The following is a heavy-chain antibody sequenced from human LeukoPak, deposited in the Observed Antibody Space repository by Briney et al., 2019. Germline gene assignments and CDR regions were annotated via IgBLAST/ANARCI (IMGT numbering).Heavy chain of an antibody. CDR1: GYSFSNYW. V-gene: IGHV5-51*01. Sequence: GESLKISCEGSGYSFSNYWIGWVRQMPGKGLEWMGIIYPGDYETRYSPSFQGQVTISADKSISTAYLQWSSLKASDTAMYYCARLPGYCSSTSCYNYYYYGMDVWGQGTTVTVSS. CDR2: IYPGDYET. J-gene: IGHJ6*02. D-gene: IGHD2-2*02. CDR3: ARLPGYCSSTSCYNYYYYGMDV.